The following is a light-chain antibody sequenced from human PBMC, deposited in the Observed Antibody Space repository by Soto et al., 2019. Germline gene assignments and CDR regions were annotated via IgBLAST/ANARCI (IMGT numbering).Light chain of an antibody. Sequence: LTQPPSASWTPGQSVTISCSGSSSNIGSNYVYWYQQLPGTAPKLLIYRNNQRPSGVPDRFSGSKSGTSASLAISGLRSEDEADYYCAAWDDSLSAFYVFGNGTQLTVL. J-gene: IGLJ1*01. CDR1: SSNIGSNY. CDR3: AAWDDSLSAFYV. CDR2: RNN. V-gene: IGLV1-47*01.